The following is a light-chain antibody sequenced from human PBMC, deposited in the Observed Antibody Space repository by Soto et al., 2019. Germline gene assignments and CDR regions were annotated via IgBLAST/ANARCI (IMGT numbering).Light chain of an antibody. CDR1: SSDVGGYNY. V-gene: IGLV2-11*01. Sequence: QSALTQPRSVSGSPGQSVTISCTGTSSDVGGYNYVSWYQQHPGKAPKGMIYDVSERPSGVPDRFSGSKSGNTASLTISGLQAEDEADYYCCSNAGSYEVFGGGIKLTVL. CDR2: DVS. CDR3: CSNAGSYEV. J-gene: IGLJ2*01.